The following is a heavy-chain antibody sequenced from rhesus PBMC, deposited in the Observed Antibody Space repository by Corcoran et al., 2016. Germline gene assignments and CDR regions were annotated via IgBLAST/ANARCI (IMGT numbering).Heavy chain of an antibody. CDR2: FSNFGGTT. CDR1: GFSISDYY. V-gene: IGHV3-178*01. CDR3: SRDFDY. Sequence: EVQLVESGGGLAKPGWSLRLSCAASGFSISDYYMDWVRQAPGKGLEWVSRFSNFGGTTWYSESVKGRFTISRDNAKNTLFLQMNSLRGEDTAVYYCSRDFDYWGQGVLVTVTS. J-gene: IGHJ4*01.